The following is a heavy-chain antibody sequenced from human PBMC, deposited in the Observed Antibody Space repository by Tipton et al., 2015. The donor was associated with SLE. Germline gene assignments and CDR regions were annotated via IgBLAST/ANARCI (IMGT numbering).Heavy chain of an antibody. V-gene: IGHV3-53*01. CDR1: EFTVSSNY. Sequence: SLRLSCAASEFTVSSNYMSWVRQAPGKGLEWVSVIYSGGSTYYADSVKGRFTISRDNSKNTLYLQMNSLRAEDTAVYYCARGGGSSGFDYWGQGTLVTVSS. J-gene: IGHJ4*02. CDR3: ARGGGSSGFDY. D-gene: IGHD6-6*01. CDR2: IYSGGST.